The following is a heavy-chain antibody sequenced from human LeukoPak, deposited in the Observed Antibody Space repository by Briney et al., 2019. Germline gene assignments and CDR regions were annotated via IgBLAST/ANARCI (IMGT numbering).Heavy chain of an antibody. V-gene: IGHV4-39*01. CDR1: GGSISSSSYY. CDR2: IYYSGST. CDR3: ARHGYYYYGMDV. J-gene: IGHJ6*02. Sequence: SETLSLTCTVSGGSISSSSYYWGWIRQPPGKGLEWIGSIYYSGSTYYNPSLKSRVTVPVDTSKNQFSLKLSSVTAADTAVYYCARHGYYYYGMDVWGQGTTVTVSS.